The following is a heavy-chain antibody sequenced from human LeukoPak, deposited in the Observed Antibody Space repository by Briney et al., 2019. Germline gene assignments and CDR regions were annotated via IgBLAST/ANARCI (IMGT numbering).Heavy chain of an antibody. CDR2: IGAYNGNT. J-gene: IGHJ3*02. CDR1: GYTFTSYG. Sequence: GASVKVSCKASGYTFTSYGISWVRQAPGQGLEWMGWIGAYNGNTNYAQKLQGRVTMTTDKSTSTAYMELRSLRSDDTAVYYCASSSPVLRYFDWYAFDIWGQGTMVTVSS. V-gene: IGHV1-18*04. D-gene: IGHD3-9*01. CDR3: ASSSPVLRYFDWYAFDI.